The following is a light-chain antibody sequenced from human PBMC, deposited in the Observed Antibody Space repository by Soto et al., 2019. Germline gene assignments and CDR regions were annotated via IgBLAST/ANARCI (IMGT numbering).Light chain of an antibody. CDR2: DAS. CDR1: QSVSSY. V-gene: IGKV3-11*01. CDR3: QQRSNWPPGLT. Sequence: ETVMTQSPATLSVSPVERATLSCTASQSVSSYLAWYQQKPGQAPRLLIYDASNRATGIPAWFSGSGSGTDFTLTISSLEPEDFAVYYCQQRSNWPPGLTFGGGTKVDI. J-gene: IGKJ4*01.